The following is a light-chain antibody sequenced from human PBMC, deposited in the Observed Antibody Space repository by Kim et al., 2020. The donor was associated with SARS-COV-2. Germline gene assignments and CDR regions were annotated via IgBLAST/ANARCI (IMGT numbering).Light chain of an antibody. V-gene: IGLV3-1*01. Sequence: VSPGQTASITCSGDKLWDKYACWYQQKPGQSPVLVIYQDSKRPSGIPERFSGSNSGTTATLTISGTQAMDEADYYCQAWDSSTAVFGGGTQLTVL. CDR2: QDS. CDR1: KLWDKY. J-gene: IGLJ3*02. CDR3: QAWDSSTAV.